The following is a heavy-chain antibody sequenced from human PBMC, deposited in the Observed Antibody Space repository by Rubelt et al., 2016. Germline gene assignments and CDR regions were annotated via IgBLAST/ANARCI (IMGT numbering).Heavy chain of an antibody. CDR1: GDTIGSTSYY. V-gene: IGHV4-39*07. CDR3: ARDPYGYFDWHYLDY. J-gene: IGHJ4*02. CDR2: IYYSGST. D-gene: IGHD3-9*01. Sequence: QLQLQESGPGLVKPSETLSLTCSVSGDTIGSTSYYWGWIRQTPGKGLEWIGNIYYSGSTQYNPSLKSRVTISVDTSKNQFSVKLTSVTAADTAVDYCARDPYGYFDWHYLDYWGQGTLVTVSS.